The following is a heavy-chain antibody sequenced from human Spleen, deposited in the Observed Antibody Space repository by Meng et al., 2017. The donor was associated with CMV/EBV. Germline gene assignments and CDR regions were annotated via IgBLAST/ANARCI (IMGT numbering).Heavy chain of an antibody. CDR1: GFTFSSYW. J-gene: IGHJ6*02. CDR2: INSDGSTT. CDR3: ARDRVPQVYYYYYGMDV. Sequence: GESLKISCAVSGFTFSSYWMHWVRQAPGKGLVWVSRINSDGSTTTYADSVKGRFTISRDNTKNTLYLQMNSLTAEDTAVYYCARDRVPQVYYYYYGMDVWGQGTTVTVSS. V-gene: IGHV3-74*01. D-gene: IGHD4/OR15-4a*01.